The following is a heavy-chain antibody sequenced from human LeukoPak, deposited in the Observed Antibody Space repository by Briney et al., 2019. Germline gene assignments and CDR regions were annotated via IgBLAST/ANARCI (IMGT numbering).Heavy chain of an antibody. CDR3: ARITRGYSYGPHSLDY. CDR2: IYSGGST. D-gene: IGHD5-18*01. CDR1: GFTFSSYA. Sequence: GGSLRLSCAASGFTFSSYAMSWVRQAPGKGLEWVSVIYSGGSTYYADSVKGRFTISRGNSKNTLYLQMNSLRAEDTAVYYCARITRGYSYGPHSLDYWGQGTLVTVSS. V-gene: IGHV3-66*02. J-gene: IGHJ4*02.